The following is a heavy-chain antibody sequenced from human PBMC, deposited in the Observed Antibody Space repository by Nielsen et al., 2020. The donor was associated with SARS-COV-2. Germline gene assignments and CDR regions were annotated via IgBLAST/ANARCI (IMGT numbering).Heavy chain of an antibody. CDR3: AREAEQQLTENWFDP. V-gene: IGHV4-59*12. CDR1: GGSISSYY. CDR2: IYDSGST. D-gene: IGHD6-13*01. J-gene: IGHJ5*02. Sequence: SETLSLTCTVSGGSISSYYWSWIRQLPGKGLEFIGYIYDSGSTNYNPSLKSRVTISVDTSKNQFSLKLSSVTAADTAVYYCAREAEQQLTENWFDPWGQGTLVTVSS.